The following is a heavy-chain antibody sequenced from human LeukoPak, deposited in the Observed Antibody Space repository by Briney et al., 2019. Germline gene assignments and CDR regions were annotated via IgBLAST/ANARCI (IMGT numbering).Heavy chain of an antibody. CDR3: ARAGITIFGVVGGY. CDR2: INTDGSST. V-gene: IGHV3-74*01. D-gene: IGHD3-3*01. Sequence: GGSLRLSCAASGFTFSSYWMHWVRQAPGKGLVWVSRINTDGSSTSYADSVKGRFTISRDNAKNTLYLQMNSLRAEDTAVYYCARAGITIFGVVGGYWGQGTLVTVSS. CDR1: GFTFSSYW. J-gene: IGHJ4*02.